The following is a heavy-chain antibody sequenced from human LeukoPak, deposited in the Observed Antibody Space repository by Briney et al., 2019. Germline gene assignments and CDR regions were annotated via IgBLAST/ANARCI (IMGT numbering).Heavy chain of an antibody. CDR2: THHSGAT. CDR3: AGVPGAYYDALIGFGSGWFDP. Sequence: SETLSLTCSVFGYSISSGYSWGWVRQSPGKILEWIGITHHSGATFYNPSLRGRVTISVDTYKNQFSLRARSVTAADTAVYYCAGVPGAYYDALIGFGSGWFDPWGPGFLVTVFS. V-gene: IGHV4-38-2*02. J-gene: IGHJ5*02. D-gene: IGHD3-9*01. CDR1: GYSISSGYS.